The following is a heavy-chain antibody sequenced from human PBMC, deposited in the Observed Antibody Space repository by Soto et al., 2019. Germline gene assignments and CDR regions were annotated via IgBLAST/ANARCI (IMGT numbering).Heavy chain of an antibody. Sequence: ASVKVSCKASGYTFTSYGISWVRQAPGQGLEWMGWISAYNGNTNYAQKLQGRVTMTTDTSTSTAYMELRSLRSDDTAVYYCARDPYYGSGRFSWFDPWGQGTLVTVSS. V-gene: IGHV1-18*01. J-gene: IGHJ5*02. CDR2: ISAYNGNT. CDR3: ARDPYYGSGRFSWFDP. D-gene: IGHD3-10*01. CDR1: GYTFTSYG.